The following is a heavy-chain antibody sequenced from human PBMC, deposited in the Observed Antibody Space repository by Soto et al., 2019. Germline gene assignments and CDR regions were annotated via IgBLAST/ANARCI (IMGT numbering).Heavy chain of an antibody. J-gene: IGHJ5*02. CDR1: GYTFVSYG. D-gene: IGHD3-22*01. CDR3: ARDQNFFDSSGYYDH. CDR2: ISPYNGNT. V-gene: IGHV1-18*04. Sequence: QIQLVQSAAEVKKPGGSVKVSCKTSGYTFVSYGISWVRQAPGQGLEWMGWISPYNGNTNFAQRFRGRVTLTTDTSTDIVYMDLGSLKSDDTAVYYCARDQNFFDSSGYYDHWGQGTLITVSS.